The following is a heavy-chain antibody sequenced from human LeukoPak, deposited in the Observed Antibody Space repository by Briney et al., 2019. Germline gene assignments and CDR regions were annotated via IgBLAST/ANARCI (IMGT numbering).Heavy chain of an antibody. Sequence: PGGTLRLSCAASGFTFSSYAMSWVRQAPGKGLEWVSAISGSGGRTYYAYSVKGRFTISTENSKNTLYLEMNSLRAEDTAVYYCAKALSYYYDSSGYYESPSYYFDYWGQGTLVTVSS. CDR1: GFTFSSYA. CDR2: ISGSGGRT. D-gene: IGHD3-22*01. V-gene: IGHV3-23*01. J-gene: IGHJ4*02. CDR3: AKALSYYYDSSGYYESPSYYFDY.